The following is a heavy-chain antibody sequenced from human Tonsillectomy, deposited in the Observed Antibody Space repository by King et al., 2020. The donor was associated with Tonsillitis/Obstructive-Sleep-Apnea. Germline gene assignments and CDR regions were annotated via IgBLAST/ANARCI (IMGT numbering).Heavy chain of an antibody. V-gene: IGHV3-30*18. CDR3: AKDHRTYFDY. J-gene: IGHJ4*02. CDR1: GFTFSSYG. Sequence: VQLVESGGGVVQPGRSLRLSCAASGFTFSSYGMHWVRQAPGKGLEWVAVISYDGSNKYYADSVKGRFTISRDNSKNTLYLQMNSLRAEDTAVYYCAKDHRTYFDYWGQGTLVTVSS. CDR2: ISYDGSNK. D-gene: IGHD1-1*01.